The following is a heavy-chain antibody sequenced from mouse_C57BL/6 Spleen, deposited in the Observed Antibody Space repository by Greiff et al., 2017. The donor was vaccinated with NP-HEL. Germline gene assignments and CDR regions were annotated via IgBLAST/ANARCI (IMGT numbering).Heavy chain of an antibody. CDR1: GFTFSSYA. V-gene: IGHV5-4*03. CDR2: LSDGGSYT. J-gene: IGHJ1*03. D-gene: IGHD2-4*01. CDR3: ANHYDYAWYFDV. Sequence: EVKLMESGGGLVKPGGSLKLSCAASGFTFSSYAMSWVRQTPEKRLEWVATLSDGGSYTYYPDNVKGRFTISRDNAKNNLYLQMSHLKSEDTAMYYCANHYDYAWYFDVWGTGTTVTVSS.